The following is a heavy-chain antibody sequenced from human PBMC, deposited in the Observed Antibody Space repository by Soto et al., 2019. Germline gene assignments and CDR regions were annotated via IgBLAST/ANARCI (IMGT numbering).Heavy chain of an antibody. CDR3: ARGIAVAGPGPYYYYGMDV. V-gene: IGHV1-46*03. Sequence: ASVKVSCKASGYTFTSYYMHWVRQAPGQGLEWMGIINPSGGSTSYAQKFQGRVTMTRDTSTSTVYMELSSLRSEDTAVYYCARGIAVAGPGPYYYYGMDVWGQGTTVTVSS. D-gene: IGHD6-19*01. CDR2: INPSGGST. CDR1: GYTFTSYY. J-gene: IGHJ6*02.